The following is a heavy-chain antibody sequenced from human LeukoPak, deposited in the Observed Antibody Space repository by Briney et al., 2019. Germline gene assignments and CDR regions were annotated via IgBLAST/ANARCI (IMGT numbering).Heavy chain of an antibody. CDR1: GGSISSYY. CDR2: IYYSGST. J-gene: IGHJ4*02. Sequence: PSETLSLTCTVSGGSISSYYWSWVRQPPGKGLEWIGYIYYSGSTNYNPSLKSRVTISVDTSKNQFSLKLSSVTAADTAAYYCARGPGRRSPFDYWGQGTLVTVSS. V-gene: IGHV4-59*01. CDR3: ARGPGRRSPFDY.